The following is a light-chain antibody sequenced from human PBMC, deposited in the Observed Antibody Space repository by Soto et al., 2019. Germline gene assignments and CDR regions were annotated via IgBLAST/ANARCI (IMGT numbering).Light chain of an antibody. J-gene: IGKJ1*01. CDR2: GAS. CDR3: QQYNNWPQT. Sequence: EILMTQSPATLSVSPGERATLSCRASQSVSSNLAWYQQKPGQAPRLLIYGASTRATGIPARFSRSGSGTEFTLTISSLQSEDFAVYYCQQYNNWPQTFGQGTKVDIK. V-gene: IGKV3-15*01. CDR1: QSVSSN.